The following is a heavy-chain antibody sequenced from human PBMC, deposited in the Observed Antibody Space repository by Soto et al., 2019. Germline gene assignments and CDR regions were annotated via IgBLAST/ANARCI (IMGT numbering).Heavy chain of an antibody. CDR3: ALGSWSGETFDI. CDR2: IIPMLAIT. Sequence: QVQLVQSGAEVKKPGSSVKVSCKASGGTFNVYTIIWVRQAPGQGLEWMGRIIPMLAITNYAQRFQGRVTLXAXXSTTTAYTELSSLTSEDTAVYYCALGSWSGETFDIWGQGTLVTVSS. CDR1: GGTFNVYT. D-gene: IGHD6-13*01. V-gene: IGHV1-69*02. J-gene: IGHJ3*02.